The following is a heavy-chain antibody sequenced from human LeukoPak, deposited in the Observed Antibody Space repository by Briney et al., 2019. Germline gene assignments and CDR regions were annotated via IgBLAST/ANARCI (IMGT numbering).Heavy chain of an antibody. CDR2: ISSRSRTI. V-gene: IGHV3-48*04. CDR1: GFIFSSYD. CDR3: VRGTRAFDV. J-gene: IGHJ3*01. Sequence: GGSLRLSCAAPGFIFSSYDFNWVRQAPGKGLEWVSYISSRSRTICYADSVKGRFTISRDNAQKSLYLQINSLRGDDTALYYCVRGTRAFDVWGQGTMVTVSS.